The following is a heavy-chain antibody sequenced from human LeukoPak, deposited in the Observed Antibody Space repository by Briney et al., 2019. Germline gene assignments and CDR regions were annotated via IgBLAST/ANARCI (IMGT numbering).Heavy chain of an antibody. V-gene: IGHV1-8*01. D-gene: IGHD6-13*01. CDR2: MNSNSGNT. CDR3: ARWKYSSSWYDFAYYYYGMDV. J-gene: IGHJ6*02. CDR1: GYTFTSYD. Sequence: ASVKVSCKASGYTFTSYDINWVRQATGQGLEWMGWMNSNSGNTGYAQKFQGRVTMTRNTSISTAYMELSSLRSEDTAVYYCARWKYSSSWYDFAYYYYGMDVWGQGTTVTVSS.